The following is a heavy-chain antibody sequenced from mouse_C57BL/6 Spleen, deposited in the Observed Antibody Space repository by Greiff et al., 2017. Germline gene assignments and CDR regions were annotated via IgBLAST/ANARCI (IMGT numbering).Heavy chain of an antibody. V-gene: IGHV1-82*01. Sequence: VQLQESGPELVKPGASVKISCKASGYAFSSSWMNWVKQRPGKGLEWIGRIYPGDGDTNYNGKFKGKATLTADKSSSTAYMQLSSLTSEDSAVYFCATQVTTRAMDYWGQGTSVTVSS. J-gene: IGHJ4*01. CDR2: IYPGDGDT. D-gene: IGHD2-2*01. CDR3: ATQVTTRAMDY. CDR1: GYAFSSSW.